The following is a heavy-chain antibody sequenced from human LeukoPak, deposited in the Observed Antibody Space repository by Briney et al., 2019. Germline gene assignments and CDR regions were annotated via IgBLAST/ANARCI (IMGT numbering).Heavy chain of an antibody. CDR1: GFTFSSYA. CDR2: ITDKTTYI. CDR3: ARSDDYGDYLVDY. Sequence: GGSLRLSCAASGFTFSSYAMNWVRQAPGKGLEWVSSITDKTTYIYYADSVRGRFTTSRDNAKNSVYLQMDSLRGDDTAVYYCARSDDYGDYLVDYWGQGTLVTVSS. J-gene: IGHJ4*02. V-gene: IGHV3-21*06. D-gene: IGHD4-17*01.